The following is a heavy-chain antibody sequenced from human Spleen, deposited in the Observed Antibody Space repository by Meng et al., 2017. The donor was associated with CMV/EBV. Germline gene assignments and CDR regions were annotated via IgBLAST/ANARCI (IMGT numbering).Heavy chain of an antibody. V-gene: IGHV4-34*01. D-gene: IGHD2-2*01. CDR3: ARSLGDIVVVPAAYYFDY. CDR1: GGSFSGYY. Sequence: SETLSLTCAVYGGSFSGYYWSWIRQPPGKGPEWIGEINHSGSTNYNPSLKSRVTISVDTSKNQFSLKLSSVTAADTAVYYCARSLGDIVVVPAAYYFDYWGQGTLVTVSS. J-gene: IGHJ4*02. CDR2: INHSGST.